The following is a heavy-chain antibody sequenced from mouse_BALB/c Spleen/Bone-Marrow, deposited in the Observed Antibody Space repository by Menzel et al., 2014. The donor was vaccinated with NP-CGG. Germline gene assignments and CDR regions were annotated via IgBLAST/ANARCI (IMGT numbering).Heavy chain of an antibody. CDR2: VTPYNGGT. Sequence: VQLQQSGPELVKPGASVKMSCKASGYTFTDYYMDWVKQSHGESFEWIGRVTPYNGGTTYNQKFKGKATLTVDKSSSTAYMALNSLTSEDSAVYDCARTGYWGQGTTLTVSS. CDR3: ARTGY. CDR1: GYTFTDYY. V-gene: IGHV1-19*01. J-gene: IGHJ2*01.